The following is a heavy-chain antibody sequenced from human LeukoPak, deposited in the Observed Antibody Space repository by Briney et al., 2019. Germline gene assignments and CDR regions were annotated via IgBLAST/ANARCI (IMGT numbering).Heavy chain of an antibody. J-gene: IGHJ6*04. Sequence: ASVKVSCKASGYTFTSYAMNWVRQAPGQGLEWMGWINTNTWNPTYAQGFTGRFVFSLDTSVSTAYLQISSLKAEDTAVYYCSYSSSWSVMDVWGKGTTVTVSS. V-gene: IGHV7-4-1*02. CDR1: GYTFTSYA. D-gene: IGHD6-13*01. CDR3: SYSSSWSVMDV. CDR2: INTNTWNP.